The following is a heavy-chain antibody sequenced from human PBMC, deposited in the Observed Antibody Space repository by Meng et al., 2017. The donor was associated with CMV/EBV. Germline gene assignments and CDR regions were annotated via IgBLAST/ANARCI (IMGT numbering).Heavy chain of an antibody. J-gene: IGHJ4*02. V-gene: IGHV4-34*01. Sequence: SQTLSLTGGIYGGSLSGYYWSWIRQTPGKGLEWIGEIRHSGDVTNYNPSLKSRVTISIDTSKKQFSLKLSAVTAADTAVYYCARQYSSSYYSDYWGQGTLVTVSS. CDR2: IRHSGDVT. D-gene: IGHD6-6*01. CDR3: ARQYSSSYYSDY. CDR1: GGSLSGYY.